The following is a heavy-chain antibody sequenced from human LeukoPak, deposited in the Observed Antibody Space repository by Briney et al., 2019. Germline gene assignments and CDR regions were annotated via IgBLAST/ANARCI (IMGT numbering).Heavy chain of an antibody. CDR3: ARVGGDGSSSGGPFVY. CDR1: GFTFSSYA. J-gene: IGHJ4*02. CDR2: ISGSGGST. V-gene: IGHV3-23*01. Sequence: GGSLRLSCAASGFTFSSYAMSWVRQAPGKGLEWVSAISGSGGSTYYADSVKGRFTISRDNSKNTLYLQMNSLRAEDTAVYYCARVGGDGSSSGGPFVYWGQGTLVTVSS. D-gene: IGHD6-6*01.